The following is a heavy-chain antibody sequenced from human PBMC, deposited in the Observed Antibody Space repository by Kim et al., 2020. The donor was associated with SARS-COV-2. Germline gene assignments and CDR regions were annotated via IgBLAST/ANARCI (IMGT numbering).Heavy chain of an antibody. V-gene: IGHV4-34*01. CDR1: GDSFSGYY. Sequence: SETLSLTCAVSGDSFSGYYWDWIRQSPEKGLEWIGEISHSGRTNYNPSFGSRVTISIYTSKNQFSLKLTSVTAADTAVYYCVSFGSSSPFHYWSQGALVT. CDR3: VSFGSSSPFHY. D-gene: IGHD2-2*01. CDR2: ISHSGRT. J-gene: IGHJ4*02.